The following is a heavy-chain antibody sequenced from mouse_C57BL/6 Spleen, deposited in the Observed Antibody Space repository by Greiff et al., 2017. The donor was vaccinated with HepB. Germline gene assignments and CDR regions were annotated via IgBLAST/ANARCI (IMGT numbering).Heavy chain of an antibody. J-gene: IGHJ3*01. CDR1: GFNIKDDY. V-gene: IGHV14-4*01. CDR3: TTREQEAWFAY. CDR2: IDPENGDT. Sequence: VQLQQSGAELVRPGASVKLSCTASGFNIKDDYMHWVKQRPEQGLEWIGWIDPENGDTEYASKFQGKATITADTSSNTAYLQLSSLTSEDTAVYYCTTREQEAWFAYWGQGTLVTVSA.